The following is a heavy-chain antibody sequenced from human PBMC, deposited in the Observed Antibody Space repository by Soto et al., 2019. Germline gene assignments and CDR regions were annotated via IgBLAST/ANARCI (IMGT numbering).Heavy chain of an antibody. CDR2: ISGSGGST. J-gene: IGHJ6*02. CDR3: AKSPGYCSSTSCYGAYYYYYGMDV. V-gene: IGHV3-23*01. D-gene: IGHD2-2*03. CDR1: GFTFSSYA. Sequence: PGGSLRLSCAASGFTFSSYAMSWVRQAPGKGLEWVSAISGSGGSTYYADSVKGRFTISRDNSKNTLYLQMNSLRAEDTAVYYCAKSPGYCSSTSCYGAYYYYYGMDVWGQGTTVTVSS.